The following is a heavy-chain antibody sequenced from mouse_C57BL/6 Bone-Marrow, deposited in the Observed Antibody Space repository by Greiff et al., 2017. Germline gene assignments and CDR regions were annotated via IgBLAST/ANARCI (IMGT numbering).Heavy chain of an antibody. CDR1: GYSFTGYF. Sequence: VQLKESGPELVKPGASVKISCKASGYSFTGYFMNWVKQSPGQSLEWIGRINPYNGDTFYNQKFKGKATLTVEKSSSDAKMELLSLTSEDVAVYCCARWGIWLSMDYWGQGTSVTVSS. D-gene: IGHD1-1*02. CDR2: INPYNGDT. V-gene: IGHV1-37*01. J-gene: IGHJ4*01. CDR3: ARWGIWLSMDY.